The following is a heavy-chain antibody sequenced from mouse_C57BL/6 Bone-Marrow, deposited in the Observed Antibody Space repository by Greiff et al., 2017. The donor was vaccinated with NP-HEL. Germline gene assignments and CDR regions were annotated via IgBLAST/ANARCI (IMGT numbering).Heavy chain of an antibody. Sequence: VQLQQSGPELVKPGASVKMSCKASGYTFTSYVMHWVKQKPGQGLEWIGYIYPYNDGTKYNEKFKGKATLTSDKASSTAYMELSSLTSEDSAVYYCARSATTVVAPYYFYYWGKGTTLTVSS. D-gene: IGHD1-1*01. CDR1: GYTFTSYV. CDR3: ARSATTVVAPYYFYY. CDR2: IYPYNDGT. J-gene: IGHJ2*01. V-gene: IGHV1-14*01.